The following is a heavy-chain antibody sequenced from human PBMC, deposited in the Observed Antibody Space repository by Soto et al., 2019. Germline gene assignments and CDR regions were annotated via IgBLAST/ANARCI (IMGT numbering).Heavy chain of an antibody. J-gene: IGHJ5*02. Sequence: EVQLVESGGGLVQPGGSLRLSCVASGFTFSTYSMNWARQAPGKGLEWIAYITGSGSPTFYADSVKGRFTISRDNAKNALELKMNSLRDEDTSVYYCARENGIEGSFDPWGQGTLVTVSS. CDR2: ITGSGSPT. D-gene: IGHD1-1*01. CDR3: ARENGIEGSFDP. V-gene: IGHV3-48*02. CDR1: GFTFSTYS.